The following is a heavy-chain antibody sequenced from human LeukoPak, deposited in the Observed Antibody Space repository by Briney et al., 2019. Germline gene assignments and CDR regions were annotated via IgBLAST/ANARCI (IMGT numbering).Heavy chain of an antibody. D-gene: IGHD5-18*01. Sequence: SVKVSCKASGFTFTSSAMQWVRQARGQRLEWIGWIVVGSGNTNYAQKFQERVTITRDMSTSTAYMELSSLRSEDTAVYYCAADGGYSYGSLVDAFDIWGQGTMVTVSS. CDR1: GFTFTSSA. CDR3: AADGGYSYGSLVDAFDI. CDR2: IVVGSGNT. J-gene: IGHJ3*02. V-gene: IGHV1-58*02.